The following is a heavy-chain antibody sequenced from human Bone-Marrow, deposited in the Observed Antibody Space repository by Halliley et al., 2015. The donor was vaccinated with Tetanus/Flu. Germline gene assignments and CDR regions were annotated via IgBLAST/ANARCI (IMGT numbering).Heavy chain of an antibody. D-gene: IGHD5-18*01. CDR2: ISPGVSDA. Sequence: MGIISPGVSDARYSPSFLGQVPISADKSINTAYLQWSALKASDTATYYCARLSGYSYGYHFDSWGQGTLVTVSS. CDR3: ARLSGYSYGYHFDS. J-gene: IGHJ4*02. V-gene: IGHV5-51*01.